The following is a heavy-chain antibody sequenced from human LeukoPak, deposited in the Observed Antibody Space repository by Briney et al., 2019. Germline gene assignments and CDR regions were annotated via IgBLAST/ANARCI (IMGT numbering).Heavy chain of an antibody. CDR3: ATSLSSSGWFDY. V-gene: IGHV1-69-2*01. CDR1: GYTFTGYY. D-gene: IGHD6-19*01. CDR2: VDPEDGET. J-gene: IGHJ4*02. Sequence: GASVKVSCKASGYTFTGYYMHWVQQAPGKGLEWMGLVDPEDGETIYAEKFQGRVTITADTSTDTAYMELSSLRSEDTAVYYCATSLSSSGWFDYWGQGTLVTVSS.